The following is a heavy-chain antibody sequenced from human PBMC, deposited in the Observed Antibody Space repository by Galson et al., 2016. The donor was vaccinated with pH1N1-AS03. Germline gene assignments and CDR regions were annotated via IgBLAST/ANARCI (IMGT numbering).Heavy chain of an antibody. CDR1: GASVSHYASY. J-gene: IGHJ5*02. D-gene: IGHD2-15*01. CDR3: SRDRRDCSGGSCSQDGWFDP. Sequence: ETLSLTCSVSGASVSHYASYWGWIRQAPGKGLEWIATVSARGTTYHNPSLDSRLTISLDTSKNHFSLTLTSVTAADTAMYYCSRDRRDCSGGSCSQDGWFDPWGQGTLVVVSS. CDR2: VSARGTT. V-gene: IGHV4-39*07.